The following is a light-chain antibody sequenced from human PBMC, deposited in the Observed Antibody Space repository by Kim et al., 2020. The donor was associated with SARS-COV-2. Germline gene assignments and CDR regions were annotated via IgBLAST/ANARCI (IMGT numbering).Light chain of an antibody. V-gene: IGLV1-40*01. CDR1: SSNIGEGYD. CDR3: QSYDSSLSGSWV. CDR2: ANT. Sequence: VTISCNGGSSNIGEGYDVHWYQQFPGTAPKLLIYANTDRPSGVPDRFSASKSGSSASLAITGLQAEDEAVYYCQSYDSSLSGSWVFGGGTKVTVL. J-gene: IGLJ3*02.